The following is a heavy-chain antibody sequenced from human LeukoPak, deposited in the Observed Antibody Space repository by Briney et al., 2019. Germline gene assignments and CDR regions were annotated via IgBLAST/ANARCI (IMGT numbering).Heavy chain of an antibody. CDR1: GYTLTELS. V-gene: IGHV1-24*01. J-gene: IGHJ4*02. CDR2: FDPEDGET. D-gene: IGHD3-3*01. Sequence: ASVKVSCKVSGYTLTELSMHWVRQAPGKGLEWMGGFDPEDGETIYAQKFQGRVTMTEDTSTDTAYMELSRLRSEDRAVYYWATSMFGGYYFDYWAREPWSPSPQ. CDR3: ATSMFGGYYFDY.